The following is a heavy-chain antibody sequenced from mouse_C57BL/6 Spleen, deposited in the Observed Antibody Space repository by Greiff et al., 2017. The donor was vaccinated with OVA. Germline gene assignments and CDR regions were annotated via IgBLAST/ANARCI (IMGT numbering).Heavy chain of an antibody. D-gene: IGHD1-1*01. Sequence: LVESGAELVRPGASVTLSCKASGYTFTDYEMHWVKQTPVHGLEWIGAIDPETGGTAYNQKFKGKAILTADKSSSTAYMELRSLTSEDSAVYYCRIYYYGSSPYYYAMDYWGQGTSVTVSS. CDR1: GYTFTDYE. V-gene: IGHV1-15*01. J-gene: IGHJ4*01. CDR2: IDPETGGT. CDR3: RIYYYGSSPYYYAMDY.